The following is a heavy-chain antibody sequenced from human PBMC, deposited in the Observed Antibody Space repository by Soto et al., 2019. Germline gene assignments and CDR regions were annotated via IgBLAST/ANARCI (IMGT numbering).Heavy chain of an antibody. CDR3: ARFDFWSGYSHTNWFDP. V-gene: IGHV1-69*13. CDR1: GGTFSSYA. J-gene: IGHJ5*02. D-gene: IGHD3-3*01. CDR2: IIPIFGTA. Sequence: SVKVSCKASGGTFSSYAISWVRQAPGQGLEWMGGIIPIFGTANYAQKFQGRVTITADESTSTAYMELSSLRSEDTAVYYCARFDFWSGYSHTNWFDPWGQGTLVTVSS.